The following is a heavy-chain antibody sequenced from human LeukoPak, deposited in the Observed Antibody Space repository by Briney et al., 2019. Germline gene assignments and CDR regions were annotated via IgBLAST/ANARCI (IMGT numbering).Heavy chain of an antibody. Sequence: GASVKVSCKASGYTFTDYYIHRVRQAPGQGLEFMGWINPNSGGTNYAQRFQGRVTMTRDTSILTSYMELTRLTSDDTAEYYCARGISSGYGNWGQGTLVTVSS. CDR3: ARGISSGYGN. D-gene: IGHD6-25*01. J-gene: IGHJ4*02. V-gene: IGHV1-2*02. CDR1: GYTFTDYY. CDR2: INPNSGGT.